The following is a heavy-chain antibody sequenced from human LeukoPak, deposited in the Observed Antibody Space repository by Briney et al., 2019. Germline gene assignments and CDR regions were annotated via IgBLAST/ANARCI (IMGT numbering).Heavy chain of an antibody. V-gene: IGHV4-59*12. D-gene: IGHD2-2*01. J-gene: IGHJ4*02. CDR1: GGSISSYY. Sequence: PETLSLTCTVSGGSISSYYWSWIRQPPGKGLEWIGYIYYSGSTNYNPSLKSRVTISVDTSKNQFSLKLSSVTAADTAVYYCARERVVPAAIIDHWGQGTLVTVSS. CDR2: IYYSGST. CDR3: ARERVVPAAIIDH.